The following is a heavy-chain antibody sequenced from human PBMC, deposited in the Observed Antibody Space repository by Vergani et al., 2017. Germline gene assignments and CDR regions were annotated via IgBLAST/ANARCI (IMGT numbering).Heavy chain of an antibody. CDR2: INPNSGNP. CDR1: GYTFTGYY. D-gene: IGHD3-10*01. V-gene: IGHV7-4-1*02. J-gene: IGHJ6*02. Sequence: QVQLVQSGAEVKKPGASVEVSCKASGYTFTGYYMHWVRQAPGQGLEWMGWINPNSGNPTYAQGFTGRFVFSLETSVSTAYLQISSLKAEDTAVYYCARRGXGWTQTYYYYGMDVWGQGTTVTVSS. CDR3: ARRGXGWTQTYYYYGMDV.